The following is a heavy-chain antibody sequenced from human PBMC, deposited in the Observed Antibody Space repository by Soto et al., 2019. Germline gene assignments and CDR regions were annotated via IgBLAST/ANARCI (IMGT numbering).Heavy chain of an antibody. J-gene: IGHJ4*02. CDR1: GFTFSSYW. CDR3: AGGKKQWYY. D-gene: IGHD5-18*01. V-gene: IGHV3-7*01. Sequence: EVQLVESGGGLVQPGGSLRLSCAASGFTFSSYWMSWVRQAPGKGLEWVANIKQDGSEKYYVDSVKGRITISRDNAKKPIYFENNSPGGGEPGVDYWAGGKKQWYYWGQGTLVTVSS. CDR2: IKQDGSEK.